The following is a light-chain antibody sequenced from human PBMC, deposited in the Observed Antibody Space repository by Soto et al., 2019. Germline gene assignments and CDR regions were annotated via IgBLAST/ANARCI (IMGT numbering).Light chain of an antibody. J-gene: IGKJ5*01. CDR3: QRYNNWPLT. CDR1: QGIGDT. V-gene: IGKV3-15*01. Sequence: EILIKQSPATLAVSPVEGPTRSCMASQGIGDTLAWYQHKPGQTPRLLIYDTSTRATGVPARFSGSRSGTEFTLTINSLQSEDFAVYYCQRYNNWPLTFGGGTRLEIK. CDR2: DTS.